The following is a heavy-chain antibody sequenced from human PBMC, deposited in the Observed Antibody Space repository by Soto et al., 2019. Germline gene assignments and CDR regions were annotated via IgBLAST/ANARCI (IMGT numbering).Heavy chain of an antibody. D-gene: IGHD3-3*01. CDR2: INHSGST. CDR3: ARARPKAFWSGYYTRWFDP. V-gene: IGHV4-34*01. CDR1: GGSFSGYY. Sequence: QVQLQQWGAGLLKPSETLSLTCAVYGGSFSGYYWSWIRQPPGKGLEWMGEINHSGSTNHNPSLNSRVTISVDTSKNQFSLKLSSVTAADTAVYYCARARPKAFWSGYYTRWFDPWGQGTLVTVSS. J-gene: IGHJ5*02.